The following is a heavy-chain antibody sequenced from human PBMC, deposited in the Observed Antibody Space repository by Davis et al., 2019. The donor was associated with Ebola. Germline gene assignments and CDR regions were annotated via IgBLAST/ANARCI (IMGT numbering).Heavy chain of an antibody. CDR2: IKQDGSEK. V-gene: IGHV3-7*03. D-gene: IGHD5-18*01. J-gene: IGHJ6*04. Sequence: PGGSLRLSCAASGFTFSSYWMSWVRQAPGKGLEWVANIKQDGSEKYYVDSVKGRFTISRDNAKNSLYLQMNSLRAEDTAVYYCATCGYSYGYVYYYYGMDVWGKGTTVTVSS. CDR3: ATCGYSYGYVYYYYGMDV. CDR1: GFTFSSYW.